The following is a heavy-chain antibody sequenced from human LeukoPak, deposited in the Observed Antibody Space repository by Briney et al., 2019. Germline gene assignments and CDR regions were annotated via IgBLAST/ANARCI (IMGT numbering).Heavy chain of an antibody. J-gene: IGHJ6*02. D-gene: IGHD2-15*01. CDR2: IYHSGST. CDR3: ARDVISLDYYYGMDV. CDR1: GGSISSSSW. Sequence: SGTLSLTCAVSGGSISSSSWWSWVRQPPGKGLEWIGEIYHSGSTNYNPSLRTRVTISLDKSKNQFSLKLSSVTAADTAVYYCARDVISLDYYYGMDVWGQGTTVTVSS. V-gene: IGHV4-4*02.